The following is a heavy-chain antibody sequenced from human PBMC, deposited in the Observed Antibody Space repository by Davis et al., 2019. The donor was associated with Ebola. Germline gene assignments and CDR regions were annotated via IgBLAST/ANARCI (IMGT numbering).Heavy chain of an antibody. CDR3: AREPGIAAAGDGYGMDV. V-gene: IGHV3-30-3*01. CDR2: ISYDGSNK. Sequence: LSLTCAASGFTFSSYAMHWVRQAPGKGLEWVAVISYDGSNKYYADSVKGRFTISRDNSKNTLYLQMNSLRAEDTAVYYCAREPGIAAAGDGYGMDVWGQGTTVTVSS. CDR1: GFTFSSYA. D-gene: IGHD6-13*01. J-gene: IGHJ6*02.